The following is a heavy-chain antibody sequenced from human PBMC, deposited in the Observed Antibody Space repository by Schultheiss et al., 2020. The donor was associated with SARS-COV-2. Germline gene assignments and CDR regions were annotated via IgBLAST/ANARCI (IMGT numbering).Heavy chain of an antibody. CDR1: GGSFGGYY. Sequence: GSLRLSCAVYGGSFGGYYWSWIRQPPGKGLEWIGEINHSGSTNYNPSLKSRVTISVDTSKNQFSLKLSSVTAADTAVYYCARDGQEYSNGDYWGQGTLVTVSS. V-gene: IGHV4-34*01. J-gene: IGHJ4*02. D-gene: IGHD4-11*01. CDR2: INHSGST. CDR3: ARDGQEYSNGDY.